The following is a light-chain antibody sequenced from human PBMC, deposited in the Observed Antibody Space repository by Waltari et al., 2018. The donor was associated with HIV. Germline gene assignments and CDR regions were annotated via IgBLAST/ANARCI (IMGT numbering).Light chain of an antibody. Sequence: QSVLTQPPSASGTPGQGVTLSCSGSSANIGSHAVNWYRQLPGTAPKVLIYSNNQRPSGVPDRFSGSKSGTSASLAISGLQSEDDADYYCAAWDDSLNGLLFGGGTKLTVL. CDR1: SANIGSHA. J-gene: IGLJ2*01. CDR3: AAWDDSLNGLL. CDR2: SNN. V-gene: IGLV1-44*01.